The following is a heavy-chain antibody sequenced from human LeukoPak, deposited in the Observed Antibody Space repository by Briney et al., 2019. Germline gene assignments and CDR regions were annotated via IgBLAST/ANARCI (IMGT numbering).Heavy chain of an antibody. D-gene: IGHD3-10*01. CDR1: GYSFSSYW. J-gene: IGHJ4*02. Sequence: GESLRISCKGSGYSFSSYWLNWVRQMPGKGLEWMGRIDPSDSYTNYNPSFQGHVTISADKSISTAYLQWSSLMASDTAMYYCARHTISDYWGQGTQVTVSS. V-gene: IGHV5-10-1*01. CDR2: IDPSDSYT. CDR3: ARHTISDY.